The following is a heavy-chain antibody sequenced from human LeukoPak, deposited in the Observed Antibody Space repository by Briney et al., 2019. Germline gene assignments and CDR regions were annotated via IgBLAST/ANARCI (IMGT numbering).Heavy chain of an antibody. CDR2: ISGSGGST. V-gene: IGHV3-23*01. D-gene: IGHD3-10*01. CDR1: GFTFSSYA. J-gene: IGHJ4*02. CDR3: ASVKWFGELLPFDY. Sequence: GGSLRLSCAASGFTFSSYAMSWVRQAPGKGLEWVSAISGSGGSTYYADSVKGRFTISRDNSKNTLYLRMNSLRAEDTAVYYCASVKWFGELLPFDYWGQGTLVTVSS.